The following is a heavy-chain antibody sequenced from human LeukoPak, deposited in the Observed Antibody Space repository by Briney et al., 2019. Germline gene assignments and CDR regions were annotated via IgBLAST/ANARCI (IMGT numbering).Heavy chain of an antibody. V-gene: IGHV3-74*01. J-gene: IGHJ3*02. CDR2: ISSDGNTA. CDR3: TREAYHDIFTGTGEEAFDI. D-gene: IGHD3-9*01. Sequence: GGTLRLSCAASGFTFSSYSMNWVRQGPGKGLVWVSRISSDGNTASYADSVKGRFTISRDNAKNTLYLQMNSLGAEDMAVYYCTREAYHDIFTGTGEEAFDIWGQGTMVTVSS. CDR1: GFTFSSYS.